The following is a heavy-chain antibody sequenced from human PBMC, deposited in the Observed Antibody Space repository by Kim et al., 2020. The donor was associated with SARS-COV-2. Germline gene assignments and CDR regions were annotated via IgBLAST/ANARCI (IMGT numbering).Heavy chain of an antibody. V-gene: IGHV3-7*01. CDR1: GFTFSPYW. D-gene: IGHD6-25*01. CDR2: INQDGSEK. CDR3: AVGARLAN. Sequence: GGSLRLSCADSGFTFSPYWMTWVRQTPGKGLEWVANINQDGSEKYYVDSVRGRFTVSRDNAKNSLYLQMGSLRAEDTAVYYCAVGARLANWGQGTLVTVS. J-gene: IGHJ4*02.